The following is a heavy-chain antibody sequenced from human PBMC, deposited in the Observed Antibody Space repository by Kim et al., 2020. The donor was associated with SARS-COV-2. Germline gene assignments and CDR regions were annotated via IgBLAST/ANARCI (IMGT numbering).Heavy chain of an antibody. V-gene: IGHV3-43*01. Sequence: ADSLKGRFTITRDNSKNSLYLKMNRLRGEDTALYYCAKDIENDESGYYDYWGQGTLVTVSS. J-gene: IGHJ4*02. CDR3: AKDIENDESGYYDY. D-gene: IGHD3-22*01.